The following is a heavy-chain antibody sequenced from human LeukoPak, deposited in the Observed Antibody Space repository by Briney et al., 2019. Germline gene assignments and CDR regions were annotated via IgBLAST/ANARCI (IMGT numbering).Heavy chain of an antibody. D-gene: IGHD2-2*01. Sequence: ASVKVSCNASGGTFLSYAISWVRPAPGQGREWMGGVIPIFGTANYAQKFQGRVTITTDESTSTAYMELSSLRSEDTAVYYCAMVVPAATGRWFDPWGQGTLVTVSS. CDR1: GGTFLSYA. V-gene: IGHV1-69*05. CDR3: AMVVPAATGRWFDP. CDR2: VIPIFGTA. J-gene: IGHJ5*02.